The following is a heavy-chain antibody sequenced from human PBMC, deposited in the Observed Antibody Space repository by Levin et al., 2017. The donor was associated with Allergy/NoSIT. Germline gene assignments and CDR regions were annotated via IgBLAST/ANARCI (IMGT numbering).Heavy chain of an antibody. CDR2: ISSSSSYI. D-gene: IGHD6-13*01. V-gene: IGHV3-21*01. J-gene: IGHJ4*02. CDR1: GFTFSSYS. Sequence: GESLKISCAASGFTFSSYSMNWVRQAPGKGLEWVSSISSSSSYIYYADSVKGRFTISRDNAKNSLYLQMNSLRAEDTAVYYCASATAAGKSWWAGWGQGTLVTVSS. CDR3: ASATAAGKSWWAG.